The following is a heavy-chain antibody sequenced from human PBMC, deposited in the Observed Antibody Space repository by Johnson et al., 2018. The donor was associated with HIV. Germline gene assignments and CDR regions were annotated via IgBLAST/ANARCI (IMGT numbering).Heavy chain of an antibody. Sequence: QVQLVESGGGVVQPGTSLRLSCAASGFTFSSFAMHWVRQAPGKGLEWVAVISFDGRIKYYADSVKGRFTISRDNSKNTLYLQINSLRPEDTALYYCARPSEPNYGGNSGMWWNAFDIWGQGTKVTVSS. CDR3: ARPSEPNYGGNSGMWWNAFDI. CDR2: ISFDGRIK. V-gene: IGHV3-30*04. D-gene: IGHD4-23*01. CDR1: GFTFSSFA. J-gene: IGHJ3*02.